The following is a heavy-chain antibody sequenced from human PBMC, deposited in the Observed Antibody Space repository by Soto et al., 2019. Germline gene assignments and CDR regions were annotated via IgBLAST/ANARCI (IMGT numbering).Heavy chain of an antibody. V-gene: IGHV4-31*03. J-gene: IGHJ3*02. CDR1: GSSISSSDYY. CDR3: ARDKLRNSGAYYASSRFYTFDI. Sequence: SETLSLTCTVSGSSISSSDYYWSWIRQHPGKGLEWIGYIYHSGSTYYNPSLKSRITISVDTSKNQFSLKLSSVTAADTAVYYCARDKLRNSGAYYASSRFYTFDIWGQGTMVTVSS. CDR2: IYHSGST. D-gene: IGHD3-22*01.